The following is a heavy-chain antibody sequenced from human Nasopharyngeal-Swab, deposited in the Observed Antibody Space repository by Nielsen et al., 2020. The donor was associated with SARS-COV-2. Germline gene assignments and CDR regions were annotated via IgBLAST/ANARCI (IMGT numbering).Heavy chain of an antibody. V-gene: IGHV3-7*01. J-gene: IGHJ6*02. Sequence: GESLKISCAASGFTFSSYWMSWVRQAPGKGLEWVANIKQDGSEKYYVDSVKGRFTVSRDNAKSALYLQMNSLRAEDTAVYYCARDSDIPYSGYGMDVWGQGTTVTVSS. D-gene: IGHD6-13*01. CDR2: IKQDGSEK. CDR1: GFTFSSYW. CDR3: ARDSDIPYSGYGMDV.